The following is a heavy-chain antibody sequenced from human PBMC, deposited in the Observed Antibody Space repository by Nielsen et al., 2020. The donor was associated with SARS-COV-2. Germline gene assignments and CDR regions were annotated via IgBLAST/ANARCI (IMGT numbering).Heavy chain of an antibody. CDR3: ARDYYGDYLDGFDI. CDR2: VYYTGAT. Sequence: GSLRLSCTVSGGSISNYYWTWIRQPPGKALEWIGNVYYTGATNYNPSLKSRVTISLDTSKNQFFLKLTSVTAADRAVYYCARDYYGDYLDGFDIWGKGTMVTVSS. V-gene: IGHV4-59*01. D-gene: IGHD4-17*01. J-gene: IGHJ3*02. CDR1: GGSISNYY.